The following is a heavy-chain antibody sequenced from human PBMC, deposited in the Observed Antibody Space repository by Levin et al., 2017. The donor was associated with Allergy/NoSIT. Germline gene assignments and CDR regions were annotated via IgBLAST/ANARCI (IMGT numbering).Heavy chain of an antibody. J-gene: IGHJ4*02. CDR1: GYTFTGYY. CDR2: INPDTGGT. CDR3: AKEVLDGTKNPATFWDY. Sequence: GESLKISCKASGYTFTGYYMHWVRQAPGQGLEWMGWINPDTGGTTYAQKFQGRVTMTRDTSINTAYMELSRLRSADTAVYYCAKEVLDGTKNPATFWDYWGQGTLVTVSS. D-gene: IGHD3-3*01. V-gene: IGHV1-2*02.